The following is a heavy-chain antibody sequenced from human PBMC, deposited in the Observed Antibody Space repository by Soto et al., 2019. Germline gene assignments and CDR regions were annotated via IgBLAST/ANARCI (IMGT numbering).Heavy chain of an antibody. CDR3: ARHKSRYYYDSSGATYGMDV. Sequence: PGESLKISCKGSGYSFTSYWISWVRQMPGKGLEWMGRIDPSDSYTNYSPSFQGHVTISADKSISTAYLQWSSLKASDTAMYYCARHKSRYYYDSSGATYGMDVWGQGTTVTVS. CDR2: IDPSDSYT. V-gene: IGHV5-10-1*01. CDR1: GYSFTSYW. D-gene: IGHD3-22*01. J-gene: IGHJ6*02.